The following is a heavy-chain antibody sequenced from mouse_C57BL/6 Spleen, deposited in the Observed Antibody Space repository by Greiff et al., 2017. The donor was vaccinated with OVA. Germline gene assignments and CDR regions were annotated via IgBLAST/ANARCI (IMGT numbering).Heavy chain of an antibody. CDR1: GYTFTDYA. D-gene: IGHD1-3*01. V-gene: IGHV1-67*01. Sequence: VQLQQSGPELVRPGVSVKISCKGSGYTFTDYAMPWVRQSHAKSLEWIGVISTYSGDASYNQKFKDKATKTVDKSSSTAYMELARLTSEDSAVYYCARWGISFAYWGQGTLVTVSA. J-gene: IGHJ3*01. CDR3: ARWGISFAY. CDR2: ISTYSGDA.